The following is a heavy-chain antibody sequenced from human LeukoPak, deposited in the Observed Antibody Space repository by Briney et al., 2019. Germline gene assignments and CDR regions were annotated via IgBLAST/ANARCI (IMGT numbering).Heavy chain of an antibody. D-gene: IGHD3-10*01. CDR3: AKDAGLWFGEQNDY. CDR2: IRYDGSNK. J-gene: IGHJ4*02. V-gene: IGHV3-30*02. Sequence: GGSLRLSCTVSGFTVSSNSMSWVRQAPGKGLEWVAFIRYDGSNKYYADSVKGRFTISRDNSKNTLYLQMNSLRAEDTAVYYCAKDAGLWFGEQNDYWGQGTLVTVSS. CDR1: GFTVSSNS.